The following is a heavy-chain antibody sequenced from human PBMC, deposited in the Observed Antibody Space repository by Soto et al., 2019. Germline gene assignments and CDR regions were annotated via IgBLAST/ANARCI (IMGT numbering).Heavy chain of an antibody. CDR1: GASITSYH. J-gene: IGHJ4*02. CDR3: ARGDSSGYYYSFDY. CDR2: IYYSGST. Sequence: SETLSLTCSVSGASITSYHWSWIRQPPGKGLEWIGYIYYSGSTNYNPSLKSRVTISVDTSKNQLSLKLKSMTAADTAVYYCARGDSSGYYYSFDYWGRGTLVTVSS. D-gene: IGHD3-22*01. V-gene: IGHV4-59*01.